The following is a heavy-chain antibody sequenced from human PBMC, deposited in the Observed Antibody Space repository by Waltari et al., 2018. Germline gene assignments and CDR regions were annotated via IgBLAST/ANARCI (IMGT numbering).Heavy chain of an antibody. V-gene: IGHV4-59*01. CDR1: GFTFSSYW. CDR2: IYYSGST. J-gene: IGHJ6*02. D-gene: IGHD2-15*01. Sequence: VQLVESGGGLVQPGGSLRLSCAASGFTFSSYWMSWVRQAPGKGLEWIGYIYYSGSTNYNPSLKSRVTISVDTSKNQFSLKLSSVTAADTAVYYCARVKVDYYYYGMDVWGQGTTVTVSS. CDR3: ARVKVDYYYYGMDV.